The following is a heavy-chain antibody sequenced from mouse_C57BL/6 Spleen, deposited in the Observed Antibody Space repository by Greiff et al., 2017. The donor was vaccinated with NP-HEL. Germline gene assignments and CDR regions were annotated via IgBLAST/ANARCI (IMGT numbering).Heavy chain of an antibody. Sequence: VQLKESGAELVRPGASVKLSCTASGFNIKDDYMHWVKQRPEQGLEWIGWIDPENGDTEYASKFQGKATITADTSSNTAYLQLSSLTSEDTAVYYCTTGGTGAYWGQGTLVTVSA. D-gene: IGHD2-14*01. CDR3: TTGGTGAY. J-gene: IGHJ3*01. CDR2: IDPENGDT. CDR1: GFNIKDDY. V-gene: IGHV14-4*01.